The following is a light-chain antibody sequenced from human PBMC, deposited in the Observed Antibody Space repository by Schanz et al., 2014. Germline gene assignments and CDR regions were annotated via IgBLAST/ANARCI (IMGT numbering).Light chain of an antibody. CDR3: SSYTSSSTLL. J-gene: IGLJ3*02. CDR1: SSDVGAYDY. Sequence: QSALTQPASVSGSPGQSITISCTGSSSDVGAYDYVSWYQHHPAKAPKLMISDVSNRPSGVSNRFSGSKSGNTASLTISGLQAEDEADYYCSSYTSSSTLLFGGGTQLTVL. CDR2: DVS. V-gene: IGLV2-14*03.